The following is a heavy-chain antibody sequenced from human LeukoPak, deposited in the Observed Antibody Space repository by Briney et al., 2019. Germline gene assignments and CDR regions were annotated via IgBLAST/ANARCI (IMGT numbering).Heavy chain of an antibody. D-gene: IGHD7-27*01. V-gene: IGHV4-34*01. Sequence: KPSETLSLTCAVYGGSFSGYYWSWIRQSPGKGLEWIAEINHSGNTNYNPSLKSRVTISVDTSKNQFSLKLSSVTAADTAIYYCARGVPGYWGQRTLITVSS. CDR1: GGSFSGYY. CDR3: ARGVPGY. CDR2: INHSGNT. J-gene: IGHJ4*02.